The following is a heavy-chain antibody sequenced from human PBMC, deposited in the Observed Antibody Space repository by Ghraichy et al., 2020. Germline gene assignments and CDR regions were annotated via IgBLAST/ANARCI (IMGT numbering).Heavy chain of an antibody. J-gene: IGHJ3*02. CDR3: ARHGGMATMIVVVISDAFDI. CDR2: IYYSGST. Sequence: SETLSLTCTVSGGSISSSSYYWGWIRQPPGKGLEWIGSIYYSGSTYYNPSLKSRVTISVDTSKNQFSLKLSSVTAADTAVYYCARHGGMATMIVVVISDAFDIWGQGTMVTVSS. V-gene: IGHV4-39*01. CDR1: GGSISSSSYY. D-gene: IGHD3-22*01.